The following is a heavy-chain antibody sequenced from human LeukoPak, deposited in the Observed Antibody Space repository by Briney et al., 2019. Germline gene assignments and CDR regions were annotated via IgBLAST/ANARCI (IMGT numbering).Heavy chain of an antibody. Sequence: GESLKISCRGSGYSFTSYWITWVRQMPGKGLEWMGIIHPDDYDTRYSPSFQGQVTISADKSVSTAYLQWSSLKASDTAMYYCAGLAHRYFDYWGQGTLVTVSS. CDR3: AGLAHRYFDY. J-gene: IGHJ4*02. CDR1: GYSFTSYW. D-gene: IGHD3-3*02. CDR2: IHPDDYDT. V-gene: IGHV5-51*01.